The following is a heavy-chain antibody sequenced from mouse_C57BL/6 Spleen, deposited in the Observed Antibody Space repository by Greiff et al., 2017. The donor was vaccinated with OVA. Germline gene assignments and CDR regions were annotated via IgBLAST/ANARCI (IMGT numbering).Heavy chain of an antibody. Sequence: VQLQQSGPELVKPGASVKISCKASGYTFTDYYMNWVKQSHGKSLEWIGDINPNNGGTSYNQKFKGKATLTVDKSSSTAYMELRSLTSEDSAVYYCARHYDYDVDYAMDYWGQGTSVTVSS. CDR1: GYTFTDYY. D-gene: IGHD2-4*01. V-gene: IGHV1-26*01. CDR3: ARHYDYDVDYAMDY. CDR2: INPNNGGT. J-gene: IGHJ4*01.